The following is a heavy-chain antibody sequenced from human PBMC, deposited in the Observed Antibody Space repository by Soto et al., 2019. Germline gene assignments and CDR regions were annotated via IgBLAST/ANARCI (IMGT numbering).Heavy chain of an antibody. J-gene: IGHJ3*01. D-gene: IGHD3-10*01. Sequence: QLQLQESGPGLVKPSETLSLTCSVSGGYITTSSFNWDWIRQLPGKGLEWIGTIYYDGSTSYNPSLKSQVIITGDTSKNHFALKVNSVTAADTAFYYCARFYGNAFDVWGRGTVVTVSS. CDR3: ARFYGNAFDV. CDR1: GGYITTSSFN. V-gene: IGHV4-39*02. CDR2: IYYDGST.